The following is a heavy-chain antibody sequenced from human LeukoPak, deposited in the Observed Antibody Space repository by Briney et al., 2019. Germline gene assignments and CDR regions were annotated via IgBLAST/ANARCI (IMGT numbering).Heavy chain of an antibody. V-gene: IGHV4-28*01. J-gene: IGHJ6*02. CDR1: GFSLSSNQW. D-gene: IGHD2-2*01. CDR2: LYYIGSS. CDR3: AWAGGRVPAFIGMDV. Sequence: KPADTLPLTCAVSGFSLSSNQWWGWIPQTPGKGLEWIGYLYYIGSSYYSPSLKSRVCMSVDTSKNQFSLKLRSVSAVDTAVYYCAWAGGRVPAFIGMDVWGQGTTVNVSS.